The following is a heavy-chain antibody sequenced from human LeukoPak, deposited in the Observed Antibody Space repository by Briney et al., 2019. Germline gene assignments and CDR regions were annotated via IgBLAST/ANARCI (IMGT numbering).Heavy chain of an antibody. CDR2: IYYSGST. V-gene: IGHV4-31*03. J-gene: IGHJ5*02. D-gene: IGHD2-15*01. CDR3: ARTDSGWFDP. Sequence: PSEPLSLTCTVSGGSISSGGYYWSWIRQHPGQGLEWIGYIYYSGSTYYNPSLKSRVTISVDTSKNQFSLKLSSVTAADTAVYYCARTDSGWFDPWGQGTLVTVSS. CDR1: GGSISSGGYY.